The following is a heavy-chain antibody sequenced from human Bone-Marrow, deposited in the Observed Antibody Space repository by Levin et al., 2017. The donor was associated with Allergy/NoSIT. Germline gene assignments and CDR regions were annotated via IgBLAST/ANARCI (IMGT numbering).Heavy chain of an antibody. CDR1: GFIFSNYA. J-gene: IGHJ5*02. Sequence: HPGGSLRLSCAASGFIFSNYAMSWVRQAPGKGLEWVSTISGSGDDTFHADSVRGRFTISRDNSKNTLYLQMNSLRVEDTALYHCAKGAYNSGWGFDPWGQGTLVTVSS. CDR2: ISGSGDDT. CDR3: AKGAYNSGWGFDP. D-gene: IGHD6-19*01. V-gene: IGHV3-23*01.